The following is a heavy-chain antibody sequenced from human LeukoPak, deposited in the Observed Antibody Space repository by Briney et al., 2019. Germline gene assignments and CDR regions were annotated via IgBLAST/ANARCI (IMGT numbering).Heavy chain of an antibody. CDR3: ARGLLTAARIDF. CDR2: IKQDGSEK. Sequence: GGSLRLSCAASGFTFTNYWMSWVRQAPGKGLEWVANIKQDGSEKNYVDSVKGRFTISRDDAKSSLYLQMNSLRAEDTAVYYCARGLLTAARIDFWGQGALVTVPS. J-gene: IGHJ4*02. V-gene: IGHV3-7*04. CDR1: GFTFTNYW. D-gene: IGHD6-6*01.